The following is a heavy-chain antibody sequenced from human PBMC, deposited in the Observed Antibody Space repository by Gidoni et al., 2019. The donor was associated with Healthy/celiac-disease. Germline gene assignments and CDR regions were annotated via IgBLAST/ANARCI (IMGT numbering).Heavy chain of an antibody. CDR2: IYTSGST. V-gene: IGHV4-4*07. Sequence: QVQLPESGPGLVQPSETLSLTCTVSVGSISRYYWSWIRQPAGKGLEWIGRIYTSGSTNYNPSLKSRVTMSVDTSKNQFSLKLSSVTAADTAVYYCARAYDSSGYYSYYFDYWGQGTLVTVSS. CDR1: VGSISRYY. J-gene: IGHJ4*02. CDR3: ARAYDSSGYYSYYFDY. D-gene: IGHD3-22*01.